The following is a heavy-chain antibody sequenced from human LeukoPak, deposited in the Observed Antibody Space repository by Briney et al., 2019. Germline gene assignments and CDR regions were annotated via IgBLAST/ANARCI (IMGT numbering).Heavy chain of an antibody. CDR3: ARDRMAQGWFDP. D-gene: IGHD5-24*01. J-gene: IGHJ5*02. CDR2: ISSSGSTI. Sequence: GGSLRLSRAASGFTFSSYEMNWVRQAPGKGLEWVSYISSSGSTIYYADSVKGRFTISRDNAKNSLYLQMNSLRAEDTAVYYCARDRMAQGWFDPWGQGTLVTVSS. CDR1: GFTFSSYE. V-gene: IGHV3-48*03.